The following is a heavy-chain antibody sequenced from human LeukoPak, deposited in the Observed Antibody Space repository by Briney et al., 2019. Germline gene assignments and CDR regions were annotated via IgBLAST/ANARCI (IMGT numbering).Heavy chain of an antibody. CDR3: ARDVRPDY. CDR2: IKQDGTEK. J-gene: IGHJ4*02. Sequence: GGSLRLSCAASGFTFSSYWMSWARQAPGEGLEWVANIKQDGTEKYYMDSVKGRFSISRDNAKNSLYLQMNALRAEDTAVYYCARDVRPDYWGQGTLVTVST. CDR1: GFTFSSYW. D-gene: IGHD6-6*01. V-gene: IGHV3-7*04.